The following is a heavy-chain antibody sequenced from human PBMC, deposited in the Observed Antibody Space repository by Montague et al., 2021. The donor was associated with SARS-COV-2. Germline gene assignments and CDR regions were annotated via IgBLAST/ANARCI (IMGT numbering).Heavy chain of an antibody. J-gene: IGHJ4*02. CDR1: GGSISSSNW. CDR2: INHSGST. D-gene: IGHD3-16*01. CDR3: ARAPGGGTLAYFDY. V-gene: IGHV4-4*02. Sequence: SETLSLTCAVPGGSISSSNWWSWVRQPPAKGLVWFGEINHSGSTNYNPSLKSRVTISVDKSRNQFSLKLRSVTAADTAVYYCARAPGGGTLAYFDYWGQGTLVTVSS.